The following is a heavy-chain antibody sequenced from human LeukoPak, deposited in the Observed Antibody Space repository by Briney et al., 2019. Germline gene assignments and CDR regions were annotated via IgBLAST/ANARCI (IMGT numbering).Heavy chain of an antibody. CDR1: GFTFSSYA. CDR2: IGGSGGGN. CDR3: ANKILGSKPCDY. D-gene: IGHD2-15*01. J-gene: IGHJ4*02. V-gene: IGHV3-23*01. Sequence: GESLRLSCAASGFTFSSYAMAWIRQAPGQELEWVSSIGGSGGGNSYADSVKGRFTISRDNSKNTLYLQMNSLRAEDTAVYYCANKILGSKPCDYWGQRTLVTVSS.